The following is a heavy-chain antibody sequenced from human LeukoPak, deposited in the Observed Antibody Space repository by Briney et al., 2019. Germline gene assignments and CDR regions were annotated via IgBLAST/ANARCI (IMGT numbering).Heavy chain of an antibody. V-gene: IGHV1-18*04. D-gene: IGHD3-10*01. CDR1: GYTFTNYG. CDR3: ARAYYGSGGSLTHTDFDY. Sequence: ASVKVSCKASGYTFTNYGISWVRQAPRQGLEWMGWISAYNGNTNYAQKLQDRVTMTTDTSTSTAYMELRSLRSDDTAVYYCARAYYGSGGSLTHTDFDYWGQGTLVTVSS. J-gene: IGHJ4*02. CDR2: ISAYNGNT.